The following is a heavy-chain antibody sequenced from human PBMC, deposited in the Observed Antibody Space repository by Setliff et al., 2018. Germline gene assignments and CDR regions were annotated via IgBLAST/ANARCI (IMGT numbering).Heavy chain of an antibody. V-gene: IGHV1-69*10. J-gene: IGHJ6*02. CDR3: ARLGFGEIYYYGMDV. D-gene: IGHD3-10*01. CDR1: GGTFSSYA. CDR2: IIPILGIA. Sequence: SVKVSCKASGGTFSSYAISWVRQAPGQGLEWMGGIIPILGIANYAQKFQGRVTITADKSTSTAYMEMRSLRSDDTAVYYCARLGFGEIYYYGMDVWGQGTTVTVSS.